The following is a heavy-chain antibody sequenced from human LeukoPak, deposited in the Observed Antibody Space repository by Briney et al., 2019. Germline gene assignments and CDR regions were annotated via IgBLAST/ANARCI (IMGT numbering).Heavy chain of an antibody. CDR2: INKDGGEK. J-gene: IGHJ4*02. Sequence: GGSLRLSCVASRFTFSNYWMTWVRQAPGKGLERVANINKDGGEKYYMESVKGRFTISRDNAKNSLYLQMNSLTVEDTAVYYCARDMGWQQFDQWGQGTLVTVSS. D-gene: IGHD5-24*01. V-gene: IGHV3-7*01. CDR1: RFTFSNYW. CDR3: ARDMGWQQFDQ.